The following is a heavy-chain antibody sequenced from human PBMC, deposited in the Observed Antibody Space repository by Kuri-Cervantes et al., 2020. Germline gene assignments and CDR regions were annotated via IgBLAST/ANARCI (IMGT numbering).Heavy chain of an antibody. D-gene: IGHD6-19*01. Sequence: GGSLRLSCAASGFTFDDYAMHWVRQAPGKGLEWVSLISWDGGSTYYADSVKGRFTISRDNSKNSLYLQMNSLRAEDTAVYYCARAQWLDYWGQGTLVTVSS. CDR1: GFTFDDYA. CDR2: ISWDGGST. J-gene: IGHJ4*02. CDR3: ARAQWLDY. V-gene: IGHV3-43D*04.